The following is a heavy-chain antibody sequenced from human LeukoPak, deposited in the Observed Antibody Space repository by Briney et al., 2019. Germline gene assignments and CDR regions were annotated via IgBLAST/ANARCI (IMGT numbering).Heavy chain of an antibody. D-gene: IGHD7-27*01. CDR2: ISGGGDIT. Sequence: GGSLRLSCVASGFTFSTYAMSWVRQTPAKGLEWVSVISGGGDITYYADSVKGRFTISRDNSKNTLYLQMNSLRAEDTAVYYCARVREETGVNWGQGTLVTVSS. V-gene: IGHV3-23*01. J-gene: IGHJ4*02. CDR1: GFTFSTYA. CDR3: ARVREETGVN.